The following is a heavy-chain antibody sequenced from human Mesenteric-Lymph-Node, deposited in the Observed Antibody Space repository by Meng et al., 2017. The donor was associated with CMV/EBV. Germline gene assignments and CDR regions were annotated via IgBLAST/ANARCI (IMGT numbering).Heavy chain of an antibody. J-gene: IGHJ6*02. V-gene: IGHV3-48*03. D-gene: IGHD2-8*02. CDR1: GFTFSSYE. Sequence: GESLKISCAASGFTFSSYEMNWVRQAPGKGLEWASYISSSGSTIYYADSVKGRFTISRDNAKNSLYLQMNSLRAEDTAVYYCASILVWDKYYYYGMDVWGQGTTVTVSS. CDR2: ISSSGSTI. CDR3: ASILVWDKYYYYGMDV.